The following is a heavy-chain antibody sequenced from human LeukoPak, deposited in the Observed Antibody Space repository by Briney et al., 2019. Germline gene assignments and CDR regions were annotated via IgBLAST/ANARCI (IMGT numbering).Heavy chain of an antibody. V-gene: IGHV4-59*03. CDR1: GGSITNSY. D-gene: IGHD6-13*01. J-gene: IGHJ5*02. CDR3: AKSVSNWGFDP. Sequence: SETLSLTCTVSGGSITNSYWYWIRQPPGKGLEYLGYIFYTGSTNYNPSLKSRITISVDKSNNQVFLKLKSVTAADTAVYYCAKSVSNWGFDPWGQGTLVTVSS. CDR2: IFYTGST.